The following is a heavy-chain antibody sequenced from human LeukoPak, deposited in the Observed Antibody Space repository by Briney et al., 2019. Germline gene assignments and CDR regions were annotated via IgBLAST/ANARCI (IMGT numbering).Heavy chain of an antibody. CDR2: IHPGDSNT. CDR3: ARAGLRYFDWLDWFDP. D-gene: IGHD3-9*01. V-gene: IGHV5-51*01. CDR1: GYSFTNYW. J-gene: IGHJ5*02. Sequence: GESLKISCQGSGYSFTNYWIVWVRQMPGQGLEYMGIIHPGDSNTKYSPSFEGQVIISVDKSVSTAYLQWSSLKASDTAMYYCARAGLRYFDWLDWFDPWGQGTLVTVSS.